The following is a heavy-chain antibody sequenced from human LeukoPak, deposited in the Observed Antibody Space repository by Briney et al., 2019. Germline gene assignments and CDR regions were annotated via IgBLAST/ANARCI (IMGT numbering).Heavy chain of an antibody. Sequence: ASVKVSCKASGYTFASYGVSWVRQAPGQGPEWMAWVSVYSGNTKYAQKFQGRVTLTADTSTSTVYMELRSLRSDDTAVYYCARDGWSLGPWGQGTLVTVSS. V-gene: IGHV1-18*01. CDR2: VSVYSGNT. CDR3: ARDGWSLGP. J-gene: IGHJ5*02. D-gene: IGHD2-8*01. CDR1: GYTFASYG.